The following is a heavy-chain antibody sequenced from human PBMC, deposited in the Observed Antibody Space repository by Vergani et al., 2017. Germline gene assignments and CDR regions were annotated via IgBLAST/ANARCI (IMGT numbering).Heavy chain of an antibody. CDR3: ARPHGDILPPDPRRLGY. V-gene: IGHV1-46*03. CDR2: INPSGGST. CDR1: GYTFTNYY. J-gene: IGHJ4*02. Sequence: QVLLVQSGAEVKKPGASVRVSCKTSGYTFTNYYIPWVRQAPGQGLEWMGIINPSGGSTTYAQQFQGRLTMTRDTSTSTVYMDLSNLRSEDTAVYYCARPHGDILPPDPRRLGYWGQGTLVTVSS.